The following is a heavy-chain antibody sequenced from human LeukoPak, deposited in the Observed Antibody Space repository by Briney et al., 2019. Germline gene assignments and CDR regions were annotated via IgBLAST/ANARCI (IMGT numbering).Heavy chain of an antibody. D-gene: IGHD3-3*01. CDR3: AREGRQKKELRFLQCQGPYDAFDI. J-gene: IGHJ3*02. CDR1: GGSISRYY. CDR2: IYTSGST. V-gene: IGHV4-4*07. Sequence: PSETLSLTCIVSGGSISRYYWSWIRQPAGKGLEWIGRIYTSGSTNYNPSLKSRVTISVDKSKNQFSLKLSSVTAADTAVYYCAREGRQKKELRFLQCQGPYDAFDIWGQGTMVTVSS.